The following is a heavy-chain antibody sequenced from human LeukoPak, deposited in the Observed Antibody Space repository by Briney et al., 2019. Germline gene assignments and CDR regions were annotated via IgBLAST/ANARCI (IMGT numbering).Heavy chain of an antibody. CDR2: IYSGGST. V-gene: IGHV3-66*01. CDR1: GFTVSSNY. CDR3: ARAELGPVYYYGMDV. Sequence: GGSLRLSCAASGFTVSSNYMSWVRQAPGKRLEWVSVIYSGGSTYYADSVKGRFTISRDNSKNTLYLQMNSLRAEDTAVYYCARAELGPVYYYGMDVWGQGPTVTVSS. J-gene: IGHJ6*02. D-gene: IGHD7-27*01.